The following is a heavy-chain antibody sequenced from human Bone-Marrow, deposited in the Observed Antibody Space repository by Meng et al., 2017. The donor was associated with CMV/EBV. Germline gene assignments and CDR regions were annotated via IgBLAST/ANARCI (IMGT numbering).Heavy chain of an antibody. CDR3: ARGACSSTSCYWGEAFDI. D-gene: IGHD2-2*01. CDR1: GFTFSSYA. J-gene: IGHJ3*02. V-gene: IGHV3-30-3*01. Sequence: GGSLRLSCAASGFTFSSYAMHWVRQAPGKGLEWVAVISYDGSNKYYADSVKGRFTISRDNSKNTLYLQMNSLRAEDTAVYYCARGACSSTSCYWGEAFDIWGQGTMVTVSS. CDR2: ISYDGSNK.